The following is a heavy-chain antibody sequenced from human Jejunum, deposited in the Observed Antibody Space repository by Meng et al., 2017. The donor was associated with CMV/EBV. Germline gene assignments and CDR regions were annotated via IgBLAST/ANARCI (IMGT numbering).Heavy chain of an antibody. CDR3: VRVFNYDFWDGYSDYYFDD. CDR2: INQGGSEA. J-gene: IGHJ4*02. V-gene: IGHV3-7*01. CDR1: SYL. Sequence: SYLMGWVRQAPGKGLEWVANINQGGSEAYYMDSVKGRFSISRDNAKNSVYLQMNSLRAEDTAVYYCVRVFNYDFWDGYSDYYFDDWGQGTLVTVSS. D-gene: IGHD3-3*01.